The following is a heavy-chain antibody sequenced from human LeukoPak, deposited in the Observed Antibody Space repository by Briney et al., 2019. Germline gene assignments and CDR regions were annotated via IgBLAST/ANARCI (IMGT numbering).Heavy chain of an antibody. Sequence: ASVKVSCKASGYTFTSYGISWVRQAPGQGLEWMGWISGYNGNTKYAQKVQGRVTMTTDTSKSTAYMELRSLRADDTAVYYCARKGDYDYVWGSHYMDDWGKGTTVTVSS. D-gene: IGHD3-16*01. J-gene: IGHJ6*03. CDR3: ARKGDYDYVWGSHYMDD. CDR2: ISGYNGNT. CDR1: GYTFTSYG. V-gene: IGHV1-18*01.